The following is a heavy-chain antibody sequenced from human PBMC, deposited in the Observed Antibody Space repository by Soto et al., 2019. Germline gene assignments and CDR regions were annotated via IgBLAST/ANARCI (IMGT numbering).Heavy chain of an antibody. D-gene: IGHD6-19*01. Sequence: GGSLRLSCAASGFTFVNYAMNWVRQAPGKGLEWVATLSGSGTSTYYADSVKGRFTISRDNSRNTLYLQMNSLRAEDTAVYYCAKGTSNGGWFNPFDYWGQGTLVTVSS. J-gene: IGHJ4*02. CDR2: LSGSGTST. CDR1: GFTFVNYA. V-gene: IGHV3-23*01. CDR3: AKGTSNGGWFNPFDY.